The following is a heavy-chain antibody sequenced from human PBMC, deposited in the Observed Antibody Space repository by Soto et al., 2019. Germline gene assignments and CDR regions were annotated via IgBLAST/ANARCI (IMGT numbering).Heavy chain of an antibody. CDR2: ISSTSTNI. Sequence: EVQLVESGGGLVKPGGSLRLSCAASGFTFSSYIMHWVRQAPGKGLEWISTISSTSTNIYYADSVKGRFTISRDNPKNSLFLQMNSLRAEDLAVYYCARGIMSSSLVIFDVWGQGTVVNVS. J-gene: IGHJ3*01. V-gene: IGHV3-21*01. CDR1: GFTFSSYI. D-gene: IGHD2-2*01. CDR3: ARGIMSSSLVIFDV.